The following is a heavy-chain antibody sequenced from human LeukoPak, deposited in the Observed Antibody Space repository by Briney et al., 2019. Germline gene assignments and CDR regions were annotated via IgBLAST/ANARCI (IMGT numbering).Heavy chain of an antibody. D-gene: IGHD3-22*01. Sequence: SETLSLTCTVSGGSISSYYWSWIRQPPGKGLEWIGYIYYSGSTNYNPSLKSRVTISVDTSKNQFSPKLSSVTAADTAVYYCARGYYDSSGYYYDYWGQGTLVTVSS. J-gene: IGHJ4*02. V-gene: IGHV4-59*08. CDR3: ARGYYDSSGYYYDY. CDR2: IYYSGST. CDR1: GGSISSYY.